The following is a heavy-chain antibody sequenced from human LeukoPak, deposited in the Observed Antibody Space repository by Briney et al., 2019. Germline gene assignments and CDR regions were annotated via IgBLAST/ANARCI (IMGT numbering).Heavy chain of an antibody. CDR1: GFTFSSYS. CDR2: ISSSSSTI. V-gene: IGHV3-48*01. D-gene: IGHD4-11*01. CDR3: ASMNDYSNYVVYYYMDV. J-gene: IGHJ6*03. Sequence: GSLRLSCAASGFTFSSYSMNWVRQAPGKGLEWVSYISSSSSTIYYADSVKGRFTISRDNAKNSLYLQMNRLRAEDTAVYYCASMNDYSNYVVYYYMDVWGKGTTVTVSS.